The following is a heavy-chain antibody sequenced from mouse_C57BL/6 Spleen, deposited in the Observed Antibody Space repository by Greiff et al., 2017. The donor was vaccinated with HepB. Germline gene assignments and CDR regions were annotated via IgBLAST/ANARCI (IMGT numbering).Heavy chain of an antibody. J-gene: IGHJ1*03. D-gene: IGHD1-1*01. Sequence: EVQLVESGGGLVKPGGSLKLSCAASGFTFSSYAMSWVRQTPEKRLEWVATISDGGSYTYYPDNVKGRFTISRDNAKNNLYLQMSHLKSEDTAMYYCARETGYGSSYYAFWYFSVWGTAATVTASS. CDR2: ISDGGSYT. CDR3: ARETGYGSSYYAFWYFSV. V-gene: IGHV5-4*01. CDR1: GFTFSSYA.